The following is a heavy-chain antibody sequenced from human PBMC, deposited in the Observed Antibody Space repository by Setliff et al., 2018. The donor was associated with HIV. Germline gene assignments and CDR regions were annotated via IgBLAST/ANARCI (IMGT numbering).Heavy chain of an antibody. V-gene: IGHV1-8*02. CDR1: GYSFTTYD. J-gene: IGHJ6*02. CDR2: MNPASGDT. D-gene: IGHD2-21*02. CDR3: ARAFVEVTPHYALDV. Sequence: GPVKVSCKTSGYSFTTYDINWVRQAAGQGLEWMGWMNPASGDTGSAQKFQGRLTMTRDTSIDTAYMGLSSLSSDDSAVYFCARAFVEVTPHYALDVWGQGTTVTVSS.